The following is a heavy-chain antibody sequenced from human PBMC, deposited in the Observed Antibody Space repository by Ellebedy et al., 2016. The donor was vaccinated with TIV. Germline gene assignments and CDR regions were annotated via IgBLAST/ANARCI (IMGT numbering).Heavy chain of an antibody. CDR2: INTDGSTT. CDR1: GFTFSNYW. V-gene: IGHV3-74*01. J-gene: IGHJ4*02. Sequence: GESLKISXAASGFTFSNYWMHWVRQAPGRGLVWVSRINTDGSTTTYADSVKGRFTISRDNAKNTLYLQMNSLRPEDTAVYYCARAPYSGSPCQDYWGQGILVTVSS. D-gene: IGHD1-26*01. CDR3: ARAPYSGSPCQDY.